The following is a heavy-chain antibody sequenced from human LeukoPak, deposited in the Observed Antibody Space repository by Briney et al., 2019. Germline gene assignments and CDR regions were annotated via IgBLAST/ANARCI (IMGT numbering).Heavy chain of an antibody. J-gene: IGHJ4*02. D-gene: IGHD6-13*01. CDR1: GFTFSSYA. CDR3: ARSRIAAVVPFYFDS. CDR2: ISYDGSNK. Sequence: GGSLRLSCAASGFTFSSYAMHWVRQAPGKGLEWVAVISYDGSNKYYADSVKGRFTISRDNSKNTLNLQMNSLRPEDSAIYYCARSRIAAVVPFYFDSWGQGALVTVSS. V-gene: IGHV3-30-3*01.